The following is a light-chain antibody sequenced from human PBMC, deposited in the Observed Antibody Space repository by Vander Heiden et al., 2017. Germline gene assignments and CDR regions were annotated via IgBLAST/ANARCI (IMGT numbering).Light chain of an antibody. CDR1: QSLLQRNGYNY. Sequence: DTVMTQSPLSLPVTPGEPASISCRSSQSLLQRNGYNYLDWYLQKPGQPPQLLIYLGSNRASGVSDRFSGSGSGTDFTLKISRGEAEDVGVYYCMQPLQTPQGSFGQWTKLEIK. J-gene: IGKJ2*01. V-gene: IGKV2-28*01. CDR3: MQPLQTPQGS. CDR2: LGS.